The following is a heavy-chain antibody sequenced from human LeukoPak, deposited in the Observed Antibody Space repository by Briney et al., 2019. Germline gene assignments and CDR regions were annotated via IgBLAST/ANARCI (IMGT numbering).Heavy chain of an antibody. CDR2: IYYSGST. CDR1: GGSISSGGYY. J-gene: IGHJ4*02. V-gene: IGHV4-30-4*01. D-gene: IGHD1-26*01. CDR3: ARVPVYSGTYFDY. Sequence: SETLSLTCTVSGGSISSGGYYWSWLRQPPGKGLEWIGYIYYSGSTYFNPSLKSRVTISVDTSKNQFSLKLSSVTAADTAVYYCARVPVYSGTYFDYWGQGTLVTVSS.